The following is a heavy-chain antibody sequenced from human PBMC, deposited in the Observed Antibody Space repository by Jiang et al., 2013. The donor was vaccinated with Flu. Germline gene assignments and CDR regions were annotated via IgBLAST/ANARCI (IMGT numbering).Heavy chain of an antibody. D-gene: IGHD2-15*01. CDR2: LNGNGDSP. Sequence: QLLESGGGVVQPGGSLSLSCAASGVSFSYYVFNWVRQAPGKGLEWVASLNGNGDSPDYADSVKGRFTISRDNSESTLYLQMHNLKAEDTAVYYCAKWWGDAFDVWGQGTMVTVSS. V-gene: IGHV3-23*01. J-gene: IGHJ3*01. CDR1: GVSFSYYV. CDR3: AKWWGDAFDV.